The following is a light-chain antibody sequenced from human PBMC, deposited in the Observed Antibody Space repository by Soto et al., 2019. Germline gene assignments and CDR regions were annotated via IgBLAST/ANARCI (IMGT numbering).Light chain of an antibody. Sequence: QSVLTQPPSASGTPGQRVTISCSGSSSNIGSYTVNWYQQFPGTAPKLLIYSDNQRPSGVSDRFSGSKSGTSASLAISGLQSEDEDDYYCASWDDCLNGLFGGGTKLTVL. J-gene: IGLJ2*01. CDR1: SSNIGSYT. V-gene: IGLV1-44*01. CDR3: ASWDDCLNGL. CDR2: SDN.